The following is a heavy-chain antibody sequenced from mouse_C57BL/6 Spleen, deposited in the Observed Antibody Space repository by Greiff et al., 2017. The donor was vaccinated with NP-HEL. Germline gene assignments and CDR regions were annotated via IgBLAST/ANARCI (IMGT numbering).Heavy chain of an antibody. CDR1: GFSFNTYA. Sequence: EVKLEESGGGLVQPKGSLKLSCAASGFSFNTYAMNWVRQAPGKGLEWVARIRSKSNNYATYYADSVKDRFTISRDDSESMLYLQMNNLKTEDTAMYYCVREGYYYGSSYVDYWGQGTTLTVSS. CDR2: IRSKSNNYAT. V-gene: IGHV10-1*01. CDR3: VREGYYYGSSYVDY. J-gene: IGHJ2*01. D-gene: IGHD1-1*01.